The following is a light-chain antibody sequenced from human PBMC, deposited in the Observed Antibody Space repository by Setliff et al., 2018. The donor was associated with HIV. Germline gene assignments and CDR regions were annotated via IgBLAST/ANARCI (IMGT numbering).Light chain of an antibody. Sequence: ALTQPASVSGSPGQSITISCIGISSDIGLFKYVSWYQLHPGKAPKLMIYEVSNRPSGVSNRFSGSTSGNTASLTISGLQAEDEADYFCCSFTTSDTWVFGGGTQLTVL. CDR3: CSFTTSDTWV. CDR2: EVS. J-gene: IGLJ3*02. CDR1: SSDIGLFKY. V-gene: IGLV2-14*01.